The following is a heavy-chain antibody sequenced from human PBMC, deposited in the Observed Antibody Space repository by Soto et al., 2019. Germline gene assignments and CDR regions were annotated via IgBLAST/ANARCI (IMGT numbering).Heavy chain of an antibody. J-gene: IGHJ4*02. CDR2: IRYDGSNK. CDR3: ARGRGYSSSWSIYYFDF. D-gene: IGHD6-13*01. CDR1: RFTCSNYG. Sequence: GGSLRLSCAASRFTCSNYGMHWVRQTPGKGLEWVAVIRYDGSNKYYADSVKGRFTISRDNSKNTLYLQMNSLRAEDTAVYYCARGRGYSSSWSIYYFDFWGQGTQVTVSS. V-gene: IGHV3-33*08.